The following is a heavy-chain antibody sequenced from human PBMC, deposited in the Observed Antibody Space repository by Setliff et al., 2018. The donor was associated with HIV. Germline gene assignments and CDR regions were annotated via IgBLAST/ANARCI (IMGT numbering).Heavy chain of an antibody. V-gene: IGHV3-33*01. CDR1: GFSFSSYG. J-gene: IGHJ4*02. Sequence: PGGSLRLSCAASGFSFSSYGMHWVRQAPGKGLEWLALIWYDGTNKQYTDSVKGRFAISRDNSKNTLYLQMNSLRAEDTAVYYCASDQQWLAQGWGGPHYWGQGTLVTVS. CDR2: IWYDGTNK. D-gene: IGHD6-19*01. CDR3: ASDQQWLAQGWGGPHY.